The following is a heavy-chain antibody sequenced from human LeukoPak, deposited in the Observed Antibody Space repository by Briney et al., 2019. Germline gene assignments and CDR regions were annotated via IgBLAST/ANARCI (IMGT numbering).Heavy chain of an antibody. CDR1: GFNVSSNY. V-gene: IGHV3-53*01. D-gene: IGHD5-18*01. J-gene: IGHJ4*02. CDR2: IYSGGST. CDR3: ARGGYSYGLTY. Sequence: GGSLRLSCAASGFNVSSNYMSWVRQAPGKGLEWVSVIYSGGSTYYADSVKGRFIISRDNSKNMLYLQMNSLRAEDTAVYYCARGGYSYGLTYWGQGTLVTVSS.